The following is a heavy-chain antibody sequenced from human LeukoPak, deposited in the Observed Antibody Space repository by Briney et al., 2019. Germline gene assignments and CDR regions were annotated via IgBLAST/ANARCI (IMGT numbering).Heavy chain of an antibody. CDR1: GGSISSYY. Sequence: SETLSLTCTVSGGSISSYYWSWIRQPPGKGLEWIGYIYYSGSTNYNPSLKSRVTISVDTSKNQFSLKRSSVTAADTAVYYCARVKLDSSRLSVRHYDILTDYRRDYYYYMDVWGKGTTVTISS. CDR3: ARVKLDSSRLSVRHYDILTDYRRDYYYYMDV. CDR2: IYYSGST. J-gene: IGHJ6*03. V-gene: IGHV4-59*01. D-gene: IGHD3-9*01.